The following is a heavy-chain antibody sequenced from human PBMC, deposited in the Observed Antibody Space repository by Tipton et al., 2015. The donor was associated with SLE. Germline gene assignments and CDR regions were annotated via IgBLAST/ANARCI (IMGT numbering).Heavy chain of an antibody. V-gene: IGHV4-59*01. Sequence: LRLSCTVSGGSISSYYWSWIRQPPGKGLEWIGYIYYSGSINYNPSLKSRVTISVDTSKNQFSLKLSSVTAADTAVYYCTRCVEDGYNPPGFDYWGQGTLVTVSS. CDR1: GGSISSYY. CDR2: IYYSGSI. J-gene: IGHJ4*02. D-gene: IGHD5-24*01. CDR3: TRCVEDGYNPPGFDY.